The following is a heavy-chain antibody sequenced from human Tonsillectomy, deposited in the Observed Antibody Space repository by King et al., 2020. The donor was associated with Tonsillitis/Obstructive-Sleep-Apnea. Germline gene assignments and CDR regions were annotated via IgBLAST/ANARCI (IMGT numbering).Heavy chain of an antibody. V-gene: IGHV2-5*02. CDR3: AHLTLLYDPNTFDI. CDR2: IYWDDDK. D-gene: IGHD2-21*02. CDR1: GFSLSTSGVG. J-gene: IGHJ3*02. Sequence: TLKESGPTLVKPTQTLTLTCTFSGFSLSTSGVGVGWIRQPPGKALEWLALIYWDDDKRYSPSLKSNPTITKDTSKNQVVLTMTNMDPVDTATYYCAHLTLLYDPNTFDIWGQGTMVTVSS.